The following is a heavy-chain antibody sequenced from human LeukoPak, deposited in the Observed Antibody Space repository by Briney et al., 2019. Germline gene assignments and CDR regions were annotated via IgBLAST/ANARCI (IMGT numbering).Heavy chain of an antibody. J-gene: IGHJ6*02. CDR3: ARDLEMATPQGVDV. Sequence: GASVKVSCKASGGTFSSYAISWARQAPGQGLEWMGRIIPILGIANYAQKFQGRVTITADKSTSTAYMELSSLRSEDTAVYHCARDLEMATPQGVDVWGQGTTVTVSS. CDR1: GGTFSSYA. D-gene: IGHD5-24*01. CDR2: IIPILGIA. V-gene: IGHV1-69*04.